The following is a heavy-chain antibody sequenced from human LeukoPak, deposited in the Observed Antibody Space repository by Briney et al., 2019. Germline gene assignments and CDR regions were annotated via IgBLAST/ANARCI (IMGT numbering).Heavy chain of an antibody. D-gene: IGHD3-22*01. Sequence: SETLSVTCTISGVSITDYSWSWIRQPAGKRLEWIGRIYTRGNTNYNPSLTSRVTISGYTSKNQFSLRLCSVTAADTAVYYCARASYSYDINGWVPFDYWGQGTLVTVSS. CDR2: IYTRGNT. J-gene: IGHJ4*02. V-gene: IGHV4-4*07. CDR1: GVSITDYS. CDR3: ARASYSYDINGWVPFDY.